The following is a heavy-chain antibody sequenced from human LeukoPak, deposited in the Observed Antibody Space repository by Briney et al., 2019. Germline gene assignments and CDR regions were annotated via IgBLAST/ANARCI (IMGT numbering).Heavy chain of an antibody. V-gene: IGHV4-34*01. CDR1: GGSFSSYY. Sequence: SETLSLTCAVYGGSFSSYYWSWIRQPPGKGLEWIGEINHSGSTNYNPSLKSRVTISVDTSKNQFSLKLSSVTAADTAVYYCARPYSVAGLYYFDYWGQGTLVTVSS. D-gene: IGHD6-19*01. CDR3: ARPYSVAGLYYFDY. CDR2: INHSGST. J-gene: IGHJ4*02.